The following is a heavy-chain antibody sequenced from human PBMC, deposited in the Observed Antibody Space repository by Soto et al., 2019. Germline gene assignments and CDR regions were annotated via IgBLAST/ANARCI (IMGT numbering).Heavy chain of an antibody. CDR2: ISGSADAT. J-gene: IGHJ4*02. CDR3: AKRCDGYCSTTSCLFHFDY. V-gene: IGHV3-23*01. Sequence: EVQLLESGGGLVQTGGSLRLSCAASGFTFSTYAMSWVRQAPGKGLEWVSTISGSADATFYADSVKGRFAIFRDNSRTPLSLQMNSLRAEDTAVYYCAKRCDGYCSTTSCLFHFDYWGPGTLATVSS. D-gene: IGHD2-2*01. CDR1: GFTFSTYA.